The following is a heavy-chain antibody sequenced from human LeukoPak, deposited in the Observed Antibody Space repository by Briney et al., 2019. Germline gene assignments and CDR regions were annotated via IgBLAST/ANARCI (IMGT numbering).Heavy chain of an antibody. V-gene: IGHV4-38-2*02. CDR1: GYSISGDYY. J-gene: IGHJ4*02. CDR3: ARDPTIAAPNMGF. CDR2: IFRRGPT. Sequence: SETLSLICTVSGYSISGDYYWAWIRQAPGKGLEWIGNIFRRGPTHYSPSLQSRVTISVDTSKNQFSLSLTSVTAADTAVYFCARDPTIAAPNMGFWGQGILVTVSS. D-gene: IGHD6-13*01.